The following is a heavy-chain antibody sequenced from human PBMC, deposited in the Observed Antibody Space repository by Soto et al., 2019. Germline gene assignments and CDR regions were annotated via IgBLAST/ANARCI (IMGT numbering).Heavy chain of an antibody. CDR2: ISAYNGNT. J-gene: IGHJ5*02. CDR3: ARDPRLWFGELSWFDP. V-gene: IGHV1-18*01. Sequence: QVQLVQSGAEVKKPGASVKVSCKASGYTFTSYGISWVRQAPGQGLEWMGWISAYNGNTNYALKLQGRVTMTTDTSTSTAYMELRSLRSDDTAVFYCARDPRLWFGELSWFDPWGQGTLVTVSS. CDR1: GYTFTSYG. D-gene: IGHD3-10*01.